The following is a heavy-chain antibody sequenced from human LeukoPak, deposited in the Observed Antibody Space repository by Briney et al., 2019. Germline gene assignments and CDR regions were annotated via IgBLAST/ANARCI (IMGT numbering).Heavy chain of an antibody. Sequence: PSQTLSLTCTVSGGSISSGSYYWSWIRQPAGKGLEWIGRIYTSGSTNYNPSLKSRVTISVDTSKNQFSLKLSSVTAADTAVYYCATVVPAAPNYYYYMDVWGKGTTVTVSS. D-gene: IGHD2-2*01. V-gene: IGHV4-61*02. CDR2: IYTSGST. CDR1: GGSISSGSYY. J-gene: IGHJ6*03. CDR3: ATVVPAAPNYYYYMDV.